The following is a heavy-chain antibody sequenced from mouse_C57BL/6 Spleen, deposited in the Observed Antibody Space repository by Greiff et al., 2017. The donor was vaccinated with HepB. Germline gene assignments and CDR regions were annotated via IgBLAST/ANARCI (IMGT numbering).Heavy chain of an antibody. Sequence: EVHLVESGPGLVKPSQSLSLTCSVTGYSITSGYYWNWIRQFPGNKLEWMGYISYDGSNNYNPSLKNRISITRDTSKNQFFLKLNSVTTEDTATYYCARAYGRPFDYWGQGTTLTVSS. J-gene: IGHJ2*01. CDR1: GYSITSGYY. D-gene: IGHD1-2*01. V-gene: IGHV3-6*01. CDR2: ISYDGSN. CDR3: ARAYGRPFDY.